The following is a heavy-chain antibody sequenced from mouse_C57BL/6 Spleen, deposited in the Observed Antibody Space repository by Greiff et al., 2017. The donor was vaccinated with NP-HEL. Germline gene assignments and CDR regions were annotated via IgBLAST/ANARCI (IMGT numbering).Heavy chain of an antibody. V-gene: IGHV5-4*01. CDR3: AREGTVVATPYWYFDV. CDR1: GFTFSSYA. Sequence: EVMLVESGGGLVKPGGSLKLSCAASGFTFSSYAMSWVRQTPEKRLEWVATISDGGSYTNYPDNVKGGFPISRYNANINRYLQMSHLKSEDTSMYYWAREGTVVATPYWYFDVWGTGTTVTVSS. CDR2: ISDGGSYT. J-gene: IGHJ1*03. D-gene: IGHD1-1*01.